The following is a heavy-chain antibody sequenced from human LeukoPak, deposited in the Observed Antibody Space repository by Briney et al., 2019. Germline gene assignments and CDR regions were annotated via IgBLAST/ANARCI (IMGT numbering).Heavy chain of an antibody. V-gene: IGHV4-59*11. CDR3: TTIKRGDIFGYFDF. J-gene: IGHJ4*02. CDR1: GGCITTHH. CDR2: VFDRGRT. D-gene: IGHD5-18*01. Sequence: SETLSLTCTVSGGCITTHHWNWIRQTPRAGHEWIGYVFDRGRTTENPSLKSRVTLSADTSQNQLSLRVSSVTAADTAVYYCTTIKRGDIFGYFDFWGQGILVTVSS.